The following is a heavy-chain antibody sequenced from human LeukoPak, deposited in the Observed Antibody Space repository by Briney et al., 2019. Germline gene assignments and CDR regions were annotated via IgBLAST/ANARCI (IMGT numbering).Heavy chain of an antibody. CDR3: ARVRVRGVIISAFDY. J-gene: IGHJ4*02. CDR1: GFTFSTYE. D-gene: IGHD3-10*01. V-gene: IGHV3-48*03. CDR2: ISITGSTT. Sequence: PGGSLRLSCAASGFTFSTYEMDWVRQAPGKGLEWISYISITGSTTYYADSVRGRITISRDSAKSSLYLQMNSLRAEDTAVYYCARVRVRGVIISAFDYWGQGTLVTVSS.